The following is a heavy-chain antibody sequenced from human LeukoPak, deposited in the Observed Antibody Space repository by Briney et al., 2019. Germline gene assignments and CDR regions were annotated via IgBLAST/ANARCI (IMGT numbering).Heavy chain of an antibody. Sequence: ASVKVSCKASGYTFTSYYMHWVRQAPGQGLEWMGIINPSGGSTSYAQKFQGRVTMTRDTFTSTVYMELSSLRSEDTAVYYCARERWPYDSSGYYEYWGQGTLVTVSS. D-gene: IGHD3-22*01. CDR3: ARERWPYDSSGYYEY. CDR1: GYTFTSYY. CDR2: INPSGGST. V-gene: IGHV1-46*01. J-gene: IGHJ4*02.